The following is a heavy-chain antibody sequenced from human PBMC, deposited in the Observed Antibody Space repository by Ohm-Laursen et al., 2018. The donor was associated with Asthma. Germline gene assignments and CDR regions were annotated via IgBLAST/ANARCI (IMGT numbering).Heavy chain of an antibody. V-gene: IGHV4-30-4*01. CDR3: ARLGSPTDYYYYGMDV. CDR1: GGSISSGDYY. D-gene: IGHD2-15*01. CDR2: IYYSGST. J-gene: IGHJ6*02. Sequence: SQTLSLTCTVSGGSISSGDYYWSWIRQPPGKGLEWIGYIYYSGSTYYNPSLKSRVTISVDTSKNQFSLKLSSVTAADTAVYYCARLGSPTDYYYYGMDVWGQGTTVTVSS.